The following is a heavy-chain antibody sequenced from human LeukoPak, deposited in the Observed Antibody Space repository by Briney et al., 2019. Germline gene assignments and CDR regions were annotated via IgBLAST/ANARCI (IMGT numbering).Heavy chain of an antibody. D-gene: IGHD1-26*01. CDR3: ARGKWELLNAFDI. CDR1: GYSISSGYY. CDR2: IYHSGST. V-gene: IGHV4-38-2*01. Sequence: PSETLSLTCAVSGYSISSGYYWGWIRQPPGKGLEWIGSIYHSGSTYYNPSLKSRVTISVDTSKNQFSLKLSSVTAADTAVYYCARGKWELLNAFDIWGQGTMVTVSS. J-gene: IGHJ3*02.